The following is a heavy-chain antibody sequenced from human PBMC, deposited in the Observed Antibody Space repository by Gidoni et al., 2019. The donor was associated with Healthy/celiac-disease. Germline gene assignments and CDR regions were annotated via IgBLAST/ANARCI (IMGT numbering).Heavy chain of an antibody. CDR2: IDPSDSYT. J-gene: IGHJ4*02. CDR3: ARHVGGGSSWEDFDY. D-gene: IGHD6-13*01. CDR1: GYSFTSYW. V-gene: IGHV5-10-1*03. Sequence: EVQLVQSGAAVKKLGESLRISCKGSGYSFTSYWISWVRQLPGKGLAWLGRIDPSDSYTNYSPSFQGHVTISADKSISTAYRQWSSLKASDTAMYYCARHVGGGSSWEDFDYWGQGTLVTVSS.